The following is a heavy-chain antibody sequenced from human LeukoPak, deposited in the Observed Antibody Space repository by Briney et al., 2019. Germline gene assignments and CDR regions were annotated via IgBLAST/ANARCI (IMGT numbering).Heavy chain of an antibody. D-gene: IGHD5-18*01. CDR1: GGSISSYY. J-gene: IGHJ4*02. V-gene: IGHV4-59*01. CDR3: ASTNAAMVTGWGFDY. Sequence: SETLSLTCTVSGGSISSYYWSWIRQPPGKGLEWIGYIYYSGSTNYNPSLKSRVTISVDTSKNKFSLKLSSVPAADTAVYYCASTNAAMVTGWGFDYWGQGTLVTVSS. CDR2: IYYSGST.